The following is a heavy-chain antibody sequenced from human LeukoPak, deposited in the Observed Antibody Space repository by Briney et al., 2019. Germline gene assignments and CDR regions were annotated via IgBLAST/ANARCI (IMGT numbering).Heavy chain of an antibody. Sequence: ASVKVSCKASGYTFTSYGISWVRQAPGQGLEWMGWISAYNGNTNYAQNLQGRVTMTTDTSTSTAYMELRSLRSDDTAVYYCARTQTATAIRSFDYWGQGTLVTVSS. CDR1: GYTFTSYG. D-gene: IGHD2-2*02. J-gene: IGHJ4*02. V-gene: IGHV1-18*01. CDR2: ISAYNGNT. CDR3: ARTQTATAIRSFDY.